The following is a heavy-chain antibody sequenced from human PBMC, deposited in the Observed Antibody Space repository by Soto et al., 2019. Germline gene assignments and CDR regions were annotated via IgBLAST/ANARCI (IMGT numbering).Heavy chain of an antibody. CDR3: ASEGDCTNGVCYDY. J-gene: IGHJ4*02. CDR2: IYYSGTT. Sequence: SETLSLTCTVAGGSINSVGYSWNWFRQPPGKGLECIGHIYYSGTTYYSPSLKSRVTISVDTSKNQFSLNLRSVTVADTAVYYCASEGDCTNGVCYDYWGQGIMVT. V-gene: IGHV4-30-4*02. D-gene: IGHD2-8*01. CDR1: GGSINSVGYS.